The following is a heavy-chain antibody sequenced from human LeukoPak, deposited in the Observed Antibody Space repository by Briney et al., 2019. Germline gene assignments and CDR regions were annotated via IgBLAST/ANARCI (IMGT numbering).Heavy chain of an antibody. CDR2: IIPIFGTA. D-gene: IGHD3-3*01. J-gene: IGHJ4*02. V-gene: IGHV1-69*05. Sequence: ASVKVSCKASGGTFSSYAISWVRQAPGQGLEWMGGIIPIFGTANYAQKFQGRVTITTDESTSTAYMELSSLRSEDTAVYYCARDDPFWSGYPGGWGQGTLVTVSS. CDR3: ARDDPFWSGYPGG. CDR1: GGTFSSYA.